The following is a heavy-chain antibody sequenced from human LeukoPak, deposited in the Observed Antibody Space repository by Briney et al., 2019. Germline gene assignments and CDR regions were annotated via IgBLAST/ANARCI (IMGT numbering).Heavy chain of an antibody. CDR1: GYTFTSYG. CDR2: ISAYNGNT. V-gene: IGHV1-18*01. D-gene: IGHD3-22*01. CDR3: ATGGPDYYDSSGYYYGY. J-gene: IGHJ4*02. Sequence: GASVKVSCKASGYTFTSYGISWVRQAPGQGLEWVGWISAYNGNTNYAQKLQGRVTMTTDTSTSTAYMELRSLRSDDTAVYYCATGGPDYYDSSGYYYGYWGQGTLVTVSS.